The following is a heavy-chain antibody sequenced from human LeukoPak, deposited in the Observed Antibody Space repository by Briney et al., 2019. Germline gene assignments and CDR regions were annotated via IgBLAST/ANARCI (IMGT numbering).Heavy chain of an antibody. V-gene: IGHV3-64*01. CDR3: AREVYGGNDY. CDR2: ISGDGGNT. Sequence: PGGSLRLSCAGSGFTFSSYPMHWVRQAPGKGLEYVSAISGDGGNTYYGNSVKGRFTISRDNSKNTLYLQMGSLRAEDMAVYNCAREVYGGNDYWGQGTLVTVSS. J-gene: IGHJ4*02. D-gene: IGHD4-23*01. CDR1: GFTFSSYP.